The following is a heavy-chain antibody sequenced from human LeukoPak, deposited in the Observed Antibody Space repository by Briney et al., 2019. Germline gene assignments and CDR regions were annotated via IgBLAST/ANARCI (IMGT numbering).Heavy chain of an antibody. V-gene: IGHV4-4*02. Sequence: SETLSLTCAVSGGSISSSNWWSWVRQPPGKGLEWIGEIYHSGSTNYNPSLKSRVTISVDKSKNQFSLRLNSVTAADTAVYYCARLLPRLEQLDYWGQGTLVTVSS. CDR2: IYHSGST. CDR1: GGSISSSNW. CDR3: ARLLPRLEQLDY. D-gene: IGHD1/OR15-1a*01. J-gene: IGHJ4*02.